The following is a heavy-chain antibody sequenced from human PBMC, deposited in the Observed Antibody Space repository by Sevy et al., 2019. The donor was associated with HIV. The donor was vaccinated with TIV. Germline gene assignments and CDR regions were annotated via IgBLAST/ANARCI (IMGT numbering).Heavy chain of an antibody. CDR3: ARARYTSGWGYFDY. CDR1: GFTFSDYY. CDR2: IGTSSSYT. V-gene: IGHV3-11*06. Sequence: GGSLRLSCAASGFTFSDYYMSWIRQAPGKGLEWVSYIGTSSSYTNYADSVKGRFTISRDNAKSSLYLHMNSLRAEDTAVYYCARARYTSGWGYFDYWGQGTLVTVSS. D-gene: IGHD6-19*01. J-gene: IGHJ4*02.